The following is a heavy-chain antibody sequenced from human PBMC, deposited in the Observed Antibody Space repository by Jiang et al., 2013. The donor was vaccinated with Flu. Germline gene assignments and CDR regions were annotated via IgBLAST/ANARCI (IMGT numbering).Heavy chain of an antibody. CDR2: ISNNGGST. CDR1: GFTFRSYD. CDR3: ARGFGGPNPPFDF. Sequence: GGGLVQPGGSLRLSCAASGFTFRSYDMYWVRQAPGKGLEYVSGISNNGGSTYYANSVKSRFTVSRDNSKNILYLLLGSLRTEDMAVYYCARGFGGPNPPFDFWGQGTLVTVSS. J-gene: IGHJ4*02. D-gene: IGHD3-16*01. V-gene: IGHV3-64*01.